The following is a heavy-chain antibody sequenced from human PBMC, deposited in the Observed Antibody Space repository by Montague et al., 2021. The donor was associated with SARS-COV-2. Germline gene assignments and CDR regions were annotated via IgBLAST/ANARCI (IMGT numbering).Heavy chain of an antibody. Sequence: SLRPSCAASGFTFSDYFMSWIRQAPGKGLEWVSYISSTSSYTNYADSVKGRFTISRDNAKNSLYLQMNSLRAEDTAVYYCARVSSNWFDPWGQGTLVTVSS. V-gene: IGHV3-11*05. CDR1: GFTFSDYF. J-gene: IGHJ5*02. CDR3: ARVSSNWFDP. CDR2: ISSTSSYT.